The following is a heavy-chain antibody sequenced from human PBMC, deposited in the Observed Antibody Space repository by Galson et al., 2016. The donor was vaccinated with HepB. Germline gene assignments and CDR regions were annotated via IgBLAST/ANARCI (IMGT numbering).Heavy chain of an antibody. CDR1: GFTFSNHG. Sequence: SVKVSCKASGFTFSNHGISWVRQAPGQGLEWMGWISPYSGKTHSARTLQGRVTMTTDSSTSTAYMELRSLRSDDTAVYFCARVDDIGGTRFDPWGQGTTVTVSS. CDR3: ARVDDIGGTRFDP. J-gene: IGHJ6*02. V-gene: IGHV1-18*01. CDR2: ISPYSGKT. D-gene: IGHD1-14*01.